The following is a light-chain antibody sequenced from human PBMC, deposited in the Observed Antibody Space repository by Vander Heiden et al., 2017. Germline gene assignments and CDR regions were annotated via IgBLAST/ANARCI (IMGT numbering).Light chain of an antibody. CDR1: QAISGW. CDR3: QQANSFPFT. Sequence: DIQMTQSLSSVSASVGDRVTITCRASQAISGWLAWYQQRPGKAPKLLIYGASSLQSGVPSRFSGSGSGTDFTLTISSLQPEDFATYFCQQANSFPFTFGPGTKVDIK. V-gene: IGKV1-12*02. J-gene: IGKJ3*01. CDR2: GAS.